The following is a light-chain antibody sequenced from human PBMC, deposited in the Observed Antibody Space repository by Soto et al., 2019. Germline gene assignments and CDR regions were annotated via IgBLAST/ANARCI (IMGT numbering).Light chain of an antibody. V-gene: IGLV2-14*01. J-gene: IGLJ1*01. Sequence: QSALTQPASVSGSPGQSIAISCTGTSSDVGGYNYVSWYQLHPDKAPKLIIYDVSNRPSGVSNRFSGSKSGNTASLTISGLQPEDEADYYCSSHTSSITRVFGTATKVTVL. CDR2: DVS. CDR3: SSHTSSITRV. CDR1: SSDVGGYNY.